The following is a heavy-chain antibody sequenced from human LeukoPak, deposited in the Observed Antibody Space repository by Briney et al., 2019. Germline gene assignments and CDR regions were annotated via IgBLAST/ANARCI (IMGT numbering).Heavy chain of an antibody. D-gene: IGHD6-13*01. CDR3: ARATAAAALNYMDV. CDR1: GGSFSGYY. Sequence: SETLSLTCAVYGGSFSGYYWSWIRQPPGKGLEWIGYIYHSGSTYYNPSLKSRVTISVDRSKNQFSLKLSSVAAADTAVYYCARATAAAALNYMDVWGKGTTVTVSS. J-gene: IGHJ6*03. CDR2: IYHSGST. V-gene: IGHV4-34*01.